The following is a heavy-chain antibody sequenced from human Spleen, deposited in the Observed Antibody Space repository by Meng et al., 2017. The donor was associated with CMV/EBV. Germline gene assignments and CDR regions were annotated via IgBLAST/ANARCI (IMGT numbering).Heavy chain of an antibody. J-gene: IGHJ4*02. CDR1: GFLFSSYR. CDR2: ISSSSSYK. Sequence: GESLKISCAASGFLFSSYRMNWVRQTPGKGLEWVSSISSSSSYKYFADSVRGRFTISRDNAKNSVYLQMNSLRLEDTALYYCVRGQHGKSTKTYLPAQYWGQGTLVTVSS. CDR3: VRGQHGKSTKTYLPAQY. V-gene: IGHV3-21*01. D-gene: IGHD1-14*01.